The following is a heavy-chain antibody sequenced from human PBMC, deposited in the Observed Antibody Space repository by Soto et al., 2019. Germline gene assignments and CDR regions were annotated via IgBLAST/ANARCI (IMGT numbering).Heavy chain of an antibody. D-gene: IGHD3-10*01. CDR1: GYSFSDYA. CDR2: LSYDGRNR. V-gene: IGHV3-30*04. Sequence: GRSLRLSCAASGYSFSDYATHSVRQAPRPVPAWASLLSYDGRNRYYEESVRGRVTFSRDSSRNTVYLEMESLGHEDTGVYLCPKTARTYSAISSWYSWGQGVLVAVSS. J-gene: IGHJ4*02. CDR3: PKTARTYSAISSWYS.